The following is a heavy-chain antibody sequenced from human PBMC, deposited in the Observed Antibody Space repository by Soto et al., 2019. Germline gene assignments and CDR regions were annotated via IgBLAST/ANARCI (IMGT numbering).Heavy chain of an antibody. CDR2: IIPILGIA. CDR3: ARDRDKFCSSTSCYEAYGMDV. CDR1: GGTFSSYT. V-gene: IGHV1-69*04. D-gene: IGHD2-2*01. J-gene: IGHJ6*02. Sequence: SVKVSCKASGGTFSSYTISWVRQAPGQGLEWMGRIIPILGIANYAQKFQGRVTITADKSTSTAYMELSSLRSEDTAVYYCARDRDKFCSSTSCYEAYGMDVWGQGTTVTVSS.